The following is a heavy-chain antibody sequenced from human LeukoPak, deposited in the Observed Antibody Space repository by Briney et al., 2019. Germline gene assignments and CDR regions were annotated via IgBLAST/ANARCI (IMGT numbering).Heavy chain of an antibody. CDR2: MFYSGNT. D-gene: IGHD2-21*01. V-gene: IGHV4-39*01. CDR1: GGSIISSSYY. Sequence: SETLSLTCGVSGGSIISSSYYWGWIRQPPGTGLEWLASMFYSGNTYYNPSLKSRVTMSVDTTENQFSLKLSSVTAADTAVYYCARHVVGDYDLLSFDYWGQGSLVTVSS. CDR3: ARHVVGDYDLLSFDY. J-gene: IGHJ4*02.